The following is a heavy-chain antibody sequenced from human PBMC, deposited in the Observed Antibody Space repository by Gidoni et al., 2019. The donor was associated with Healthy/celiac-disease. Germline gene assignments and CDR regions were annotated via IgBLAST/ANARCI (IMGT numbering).Heavy chain of an antibody. J-gene: IGHJ3*02. CDR2: IIPIFGTA. Sequence: VQLVQSGAEVKKPGSSVKVSCKASGGTFSSYAISWVRQAPGQGLEWMGGIIPIFGTANYAQKFQGRVTITADESASTAYMELSSLRSEDTAVYYCARCGYDSSGYTRDAFDIWGQGTMVTVSS. V-gene: IGHV1-69*01. CDR1: GGTFSSYA. CDR3: ARCGYDSSGYTRDAFDI. D-gene: IGHD3-22*01.